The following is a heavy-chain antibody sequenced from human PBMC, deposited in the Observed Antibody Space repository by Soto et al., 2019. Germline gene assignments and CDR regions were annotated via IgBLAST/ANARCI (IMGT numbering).Heavy chain of an antibody. V-gene: IGHV1-69*13. Sequence: ASVKVSCKASGGTFSSYAVSWVRQAPGQGLEWMGGIIPIFGTANYAQKFQGRVTITADESTSTAYMELSSLRSEDTAVYYCASPEVITPVQAFDIWGQGTMVT. CDR1: GGTFSSYA. D-gene: IGHD3-22*01. CDR2: IIPIFGTA. J-gene: IGHJ3*02. CDR3: ASPEVITPVQAFDI.